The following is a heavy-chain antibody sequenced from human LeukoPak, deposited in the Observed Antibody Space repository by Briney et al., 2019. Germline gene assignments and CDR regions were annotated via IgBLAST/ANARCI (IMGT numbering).Heavy chain of an antibody. CDR2: IYSGGST. Sequence: QPGGFLRLSCAASGFTVSSNYMSWVRQAPGKGLEWVSVIYSGGSTYYADSVKGRFTISRDNSKNTLYLQMNSLRAEDTAVYYCAREVAVPAKIWYFDLWGRGTLVTVSS. V-gene: IGHV3-53*01. CDR1: GFTVSSNY. J-gene: IGHJ2*01. D-gene: IGHD6-19*01. CDR3: AREVAVPAKIWYFDL.